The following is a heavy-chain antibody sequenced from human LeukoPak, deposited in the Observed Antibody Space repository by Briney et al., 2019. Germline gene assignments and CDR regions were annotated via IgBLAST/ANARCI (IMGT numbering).Heavy chain of an antibody. V-gene: IGHV4-38-2*02. Sequence: SETLSLTCTVSAYSITSGYYWGWIRQPPGKGLEGIGRIYHSGSTYYSPSLQSRVTISVDTSQNQFSLKLSSVTAADTAVYYCVRVGPYYYYYMDVWGKGTTVTVSS. CDR3: VRVGPYYYYYMDV. CDR1: AYSITSGYY. CDR2: IYHSGST. J-gene: IGHJ6*03.